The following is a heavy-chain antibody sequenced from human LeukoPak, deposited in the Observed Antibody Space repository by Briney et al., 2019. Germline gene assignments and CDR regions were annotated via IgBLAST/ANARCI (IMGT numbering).Heavy chain of an antibody. D-gene: IGHD4-23*01. J-gene: IGHJ4*02. CDR1: GFTFSNYA. CDR2: ISGSGANT. Sequence: PGGSLRLSCAASGFTFSNYAMTWVRQAPGRGLEWVSGISGSGANTKYADSMKGRFTISRDNSKNTLYLQMNSLRVDDTAVYYCARDGTDYGGNDYVYWGQGTLVTVSS. V-gene: IGHV3-23*01. CDR3: ARDGTDYGGNDYVY.